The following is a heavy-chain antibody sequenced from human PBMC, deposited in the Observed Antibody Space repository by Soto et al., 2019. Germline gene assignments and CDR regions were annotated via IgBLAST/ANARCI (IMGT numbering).Heavy chain of an antibody. CDR3: AKSPRGEMATD. V-gene: IGHV1-18*01. CDR1: GYTFINYH. D-gene: IGHD5-12*01. CDR2: INTYNDMT. J-gene: IGHJ4*02. Sequence: QVQLVQSGGEVKKPGASVTVSCKASGYTFINYHITWVRQAPGQGLEWMAWINTYNDMTDYAQRFQGRVTMTRDTATSTAYMELRNLGADDTAVYFCAKSPRGEMATDWGQGPLVTVSS.